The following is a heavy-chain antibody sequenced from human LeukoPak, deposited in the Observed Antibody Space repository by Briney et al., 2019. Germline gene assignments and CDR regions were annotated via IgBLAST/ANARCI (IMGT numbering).Heavy chain of an antibody. Sequence: SSETLSLTCTVAGGSISSSSYYGGWIRQPPGKGLEWIGSIYNSGSTYYNPSLKSRVTISVDTSKNQFSLKLSSVTAADTAVYYCARHEDRRSSWYSDYWGQGTLVTVSS. CDR3: ARHEDRRSSWYSDY. CDR1: GGSISSSSYY. D-gene: IGHD6-13*01. J-gene: IGHJ4*02. CDR2: IYNSGST. V-gene: IGHV4-39*01.